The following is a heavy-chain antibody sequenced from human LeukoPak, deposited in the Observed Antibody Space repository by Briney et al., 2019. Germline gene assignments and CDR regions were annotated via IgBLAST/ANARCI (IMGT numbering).Heavy chain of an antibody. CDR1: GGSISSGTHY. J-gene: IGHJ4*02. CDR2: VFTSGSP. CDR3: ARDRGEYSYAYDY. Sequence: SQTLSLTCDVSGGSISSGTHYWTWIRQPVGKGLEWLGRVFTSGSPTYNSSLKSRLTISIDKSKNQFSLKLSSVTAADTAVYYCARDRGEYSYAYDYWGQGTLVTVSS. D-gene: IGHD5-18*01. V-gene: IGHV4-61*02.